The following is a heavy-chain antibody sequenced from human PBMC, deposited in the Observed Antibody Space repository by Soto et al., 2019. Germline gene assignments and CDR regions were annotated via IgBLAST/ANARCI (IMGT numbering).Heavy chain of an antibody. V-gene: IGHV1-18*01. CDR1: GYTFTSYG. D-gene: IGHD1-1*01. CDR3: ARGRYGDY. Sequence: QVHLVQSGAEVKKPGASVKVSCKGSGYTFTSYGITWVRQAPGQGLEWMGWISAHNGNTNYAQKLQGRGTVTRDTSKSTAYMELRSLRADVTAVYYCARGRYGDYWGQGALVTVSA. J-gene: IGHJ4*02. CDR2: ISAHNGNT.